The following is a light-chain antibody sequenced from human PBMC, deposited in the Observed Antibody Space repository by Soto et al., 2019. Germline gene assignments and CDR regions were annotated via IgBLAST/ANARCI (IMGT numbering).Light chain of an antibody. Sequence: ENVLTQSPGTLSLSPGERGTLSCRASQSVSSYLGWYQQKPGQAPRLLIYGASTRATGIPARFSGSGSGTEFTLTISSLQSEDVAVYYCQQYNNWPRTFGQGTKV. CDR1: QSVSSY. V-gene: IGKV3-15*01. CDR3: QQYNNWPRT. J-gene: IGKJ1*01. CDR2: GAS.